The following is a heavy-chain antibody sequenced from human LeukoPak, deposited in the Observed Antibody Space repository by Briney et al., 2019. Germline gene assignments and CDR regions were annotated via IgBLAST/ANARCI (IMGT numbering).Heavy chain of an antibody. CDR1: GGSFSGYY. V-gene: IGHV4-34*01. J-gene: IGHJ4*02. CDR3: ARYRYSSGWYTRGDGDY. CDR2: INHSGST. Sequence: SETLSLTCAVYGGSFSGYYWSWIRQPPGKGLEWIGEINHSGSTNYNPSLKSRVTISVDTSKNQFSLKLSSVTAADTAVYYCARYRYSSGWYTRGDGDYWGQGTLVTVSS. D-gene: IGHD6-13*01.